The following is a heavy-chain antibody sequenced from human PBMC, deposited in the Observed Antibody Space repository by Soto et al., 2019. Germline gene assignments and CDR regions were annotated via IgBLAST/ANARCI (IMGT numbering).Heavy chain of an antibody. CDR2: NYHSGST. CDR1: SGSISDRNW. D-gene: IGHD1-1*01. Sequence: SETLSLTCAVSSGSISDRNWWSWVRQPPGKGLEWIGENYHSGSTTYNPSLRSRVTISRDKSKNQFSLKMNSVTAADTAVYYCATSRTDDFDYWGQGTLVTVSS. J-gene: IGHJ4*02. V-gene: IGHV4-4*02. CDR3: ATSRTDDFDY.